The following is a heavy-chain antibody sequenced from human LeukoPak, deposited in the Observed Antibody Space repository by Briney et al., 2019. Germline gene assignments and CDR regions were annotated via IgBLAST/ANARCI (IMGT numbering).Heavy chain of an antibody. J-gene: IGHJ4*02. CDR1: GGSFSGYY. V-gene: IGHV4-59*01. CDR3: ARAPRGFGEPIDY. D-gene: IGHD3-10*01. CDR2: IYYSGST. Sequence: PSETLSLTCAVYGGSFSGYYWSWIRQPPGKGLEWIGYIYYSGSTNYNPSLKSRVTISVDTSKNQFSLKLSSVTAADTAVYYCARAPRGFGEPIDYWGQGTLVTVSS.